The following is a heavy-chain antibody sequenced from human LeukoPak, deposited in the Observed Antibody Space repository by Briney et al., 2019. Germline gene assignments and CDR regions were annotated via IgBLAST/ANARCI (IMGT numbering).Heavy chain of an antibody. CDR2: IYTSGSI. V-gene: IGHV4-4*07. D-gene: IGHD4-17*01. J-gene: IGHJ4*02. CDR1: GGSISNYY. Sequence: SETLSLTCTVSGGSISNYYWAWIRQSAGRGLEWIGRIYTSGSISYNPSLKSRVTMSVDTSKNQFSLKLISVTVADTAVYYCARVSSSVTHFDYWGQGTLVTVSS. CDR3: ARVSSSVTHFDY.